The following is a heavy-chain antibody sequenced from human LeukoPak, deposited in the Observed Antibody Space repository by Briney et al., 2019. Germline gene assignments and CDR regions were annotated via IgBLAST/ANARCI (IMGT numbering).Heavy chain of an antibody. D-gene: IGHD3-16*02. Sequence: RESGPALVNPTQTLTLTCTFSGFSLSTSGMCVSWIRQPPGKALEWLARIDWDDDKYYSTSLKTRLTISKDTSKNQVVLTMTNMDPVDTATYYCARTRIGGVIPKGAFDIWGQGTMVTVSS. V-gene: IGHV2-70*11. CDR1: GFSLSTSGMC. J-gene: IGHJ3*02. CDR3: ARTRIGGVIPKGAFDI. CDR2: IDWDDDK.